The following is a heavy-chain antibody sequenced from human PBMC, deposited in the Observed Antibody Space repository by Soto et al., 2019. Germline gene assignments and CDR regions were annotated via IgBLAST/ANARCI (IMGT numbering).Heavy chain of an antibody. Sequence: VASVKVSCKASGYIFTDYDINWVRQATGQGLEWMGWVNPNSHNTGYAQKFQGRVTMTMDTSISTAYMELSGLTSEDTAIYYCARYFNPLDYWGQGTLVTVSS. V-gene: IGHV1-8*01. CDR2: VNPNSHNT. J-gene: IGHJ4*02. CDR3: ARYFNPLDY. D-gene: IGHD2-8*01. CDR1: GYIFTDYD.